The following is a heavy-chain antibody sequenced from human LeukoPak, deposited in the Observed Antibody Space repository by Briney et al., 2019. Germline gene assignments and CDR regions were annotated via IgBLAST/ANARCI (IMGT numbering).Heavy chain of an antibody. J-gene: IGHJ6*02. V-gene: IGHV4-34*01. D-gene: IGHD6-19*01. CDR3: ASVAGTGVRYYYYGMDV. CDR2: INHSGST. CDR1: GGSFSGYY. Sequence: PSETLSLTCAVYGGSFSGYYWSWIRQPPGKGLEWIGGINHSGSTNYNPSLKSRVTISVDTSKNQFSLKLSSVTAADTAVYYCASVAGTGVRYYYYGMDVWGQGTTVTVSS.